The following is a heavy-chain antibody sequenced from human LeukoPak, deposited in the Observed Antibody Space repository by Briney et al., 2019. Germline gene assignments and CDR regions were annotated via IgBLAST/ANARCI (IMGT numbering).Heavy chain of an antibody. CDR1: GFDFNNYN. Sequence: PGGSLRLSCAASGFDFNNYNMNWVRQAPGKGLEWVSSITSSGTYIHYADSVKGRFTISRDNAKNSLYLQMSSLRAEDTAVYYCARGNYYGSGSFDNWGQGTLVTVSS. J-gene: IGHJ4*02. D-gene: IGHD3-10*01. CDR3: ARGNYYGSGSFDN. CDR2: ITSSGTYI. V-gene: IGHV3-21*01.